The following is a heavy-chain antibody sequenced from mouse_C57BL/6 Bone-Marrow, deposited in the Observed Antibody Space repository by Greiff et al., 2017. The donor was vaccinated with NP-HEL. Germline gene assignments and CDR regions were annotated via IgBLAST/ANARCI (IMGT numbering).Heavy chain of an antibody. D-gene: IGHD2-4*01. Sequence: QVQLQQSGAELVRPGTSVKVSCKASGYAFTNYLIEWVKQRPGQGLEWIGVINPGSGGTNYNEKFKGKATLTADKSSSTAYMQLSSLTSEDSAVYFCARGGIYYDYAWFAYWCRGTLVTVSA. CDR3: ARGGIYYDYAWFAY. J-gene: IGHJ3*01. CDR2: INPGSGGT. V-gene: IGHV1-54*01. CDR1: GYAFTNYL.